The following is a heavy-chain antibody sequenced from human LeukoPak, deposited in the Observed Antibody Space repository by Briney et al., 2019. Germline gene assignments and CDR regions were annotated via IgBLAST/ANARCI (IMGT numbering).Heavy chain of an antibody. J-gene: IGHJ2*01. CDR1: GFTFRSYG. V-gene: IGHV3-33*01. CDR3: TRVTRYSGSYRTDWYFDL. Sequence: PGGSLRLSCAASGFTFRSYGMDWVRQAPGKGLEWVAVIWYDGSNKYYADSVKGRFTISRDNSKNTVYLQMNSLRAEDTAVYYCTRVTRYSGSYRTDWYFDLWGRGTLVTVSS. CDR2: IWYDGSNK. D-gene: IGHD1-26*01.